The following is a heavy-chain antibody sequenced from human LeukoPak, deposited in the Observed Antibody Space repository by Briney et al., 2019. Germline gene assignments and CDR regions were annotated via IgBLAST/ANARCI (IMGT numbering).Heavy chain of an antibody. CDR2: ISVSGGST. J-gene: IGHJ3*02. Sequence: GGSLRLSCAASGFTFSSYAMSWVCQAPGKGLEWVSAISVSGGSTYYADSAKGRFTISRDNSKNTLILQMNRVRAKDTAVYYCAKDRPRRFGELWRAFDIWGQGTMVTVSS. V-gene: IGHV3-23*01. CDR3: AKDRPRRFGELWRAFDI. CDR1: GFTFSSYA. D-gene: IGHD3-10*01.